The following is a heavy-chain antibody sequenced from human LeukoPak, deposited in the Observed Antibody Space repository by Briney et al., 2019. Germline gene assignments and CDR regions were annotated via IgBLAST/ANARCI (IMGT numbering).Heavy chain of an antibody. V-gene: IGHV3-43D*03. J-gene: IGHJ4*02. CDR3: ARDTIAVAGSSFYYFDY. CDR1: GFTFDDYA. Sequence: GGSLSLSCAASGFTFDDYAMHWVRQAPGKGLEWVSLISWDGDNTYYADSVKGRFTISRDNAKNSLYLQMNSLRAEDTAVYYCARDTIAVAGSSFYYFDYWGQGTLVTVSS. CDR2: ISWDGDNT. D-gene: IGHD6-19*01.